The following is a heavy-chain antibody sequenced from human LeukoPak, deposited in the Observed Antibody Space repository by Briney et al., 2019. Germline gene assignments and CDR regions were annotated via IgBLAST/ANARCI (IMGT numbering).Heavy chain of an antibody. J-gene: IGHJ4*02. D-gene: IGHD4-23*01. Sequence: GGSLRLSCAASGFTVSTNYMSWVRQAPGKGLEWVSIIYSGGSTYYADSVKGRFTISRDNSKNTLYLQVNSLRAEDTALYYCARRGDGGRSFDYWSQGTLVTVSS. V-gene: IGHV3-53*01. CDR2: IYSGGST. CDR3: ARRGDGGRSFDY. CDR1: GFTVSTNY.